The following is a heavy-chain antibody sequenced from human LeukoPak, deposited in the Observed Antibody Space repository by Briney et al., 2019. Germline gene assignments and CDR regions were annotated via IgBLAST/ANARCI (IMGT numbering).Heavy chain of an antibody. CDR1: GFTFSSYA. J-gene: IGHJ6*02. CDR3: ARGNGGRHKNDYGDERKDYYYYYGMDV. V-gene: IGHV3-30-3*01. Sequence: PGGSLRLSCAASGFTFSSYAMHWVRQAPGKGLEWVAVISYDGSSKYYADSVKGRFTISRDNSKNTLYLQMNSLRAEDTAVYYCARGNGGRHKNDYGDERKDYYYYYGMDVWGQGTTVTVSS. CDR2: ISYDGSSK. D-gene: IGHD4-17*01.